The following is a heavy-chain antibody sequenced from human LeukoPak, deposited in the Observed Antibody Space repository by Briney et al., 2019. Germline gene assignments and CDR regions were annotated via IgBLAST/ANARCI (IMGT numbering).Heavy chain of an antibody. CDR2: IKKKSDSYRT. D-gene: IGHD3/OR15-3a*01. Sequence: GGSLRLSCVASGFSVSDHFLDWVRQAPGKGLEWVGLIKKKSDSYRTEYAASVKGRFTISRDDSTNSVYLQMSSLKSEDTAVYFCADIWSGGSNTRWGEGTVVT. CDR1: GFSVSDHF. J-gene: IGHJ1*01. V-gene: IGHV3-72*01. CDR3: ADIWSGGSNTR.